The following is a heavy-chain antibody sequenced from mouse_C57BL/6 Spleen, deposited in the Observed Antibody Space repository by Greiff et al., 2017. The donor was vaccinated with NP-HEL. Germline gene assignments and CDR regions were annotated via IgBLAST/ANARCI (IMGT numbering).Heavy chain of an antibody. CDR3: AIFYGSYVWFAY. J-gene: IGHJ3*01. CDR1: GYTFTSYW. Sequence: QVQLKQPGAELVKPGASVKVSCKASGYTFTSYWMHWVKQRPGQGLEWIGRIHPSDSDTNYNQKFKGKATLTVDKSSSTAYMQLSSLTSEDSAVYSCAIFYGSYVWFAYWGQGTLVTVSA. CDR2: IHPSDSDT. V-gene: IGHV1-74*01. D-gene: IGHD2-1*01.